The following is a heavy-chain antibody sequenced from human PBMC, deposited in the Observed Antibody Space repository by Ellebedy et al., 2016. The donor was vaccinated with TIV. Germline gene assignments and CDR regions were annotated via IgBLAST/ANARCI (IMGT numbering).Heavy chain of an antibody. D-gene: IGHD3-3*01. CDR1: GFTFSSYA. CDR3: AKDLGKGVTLDAFDI. CDR2: ISDSRGTT. V-gene: IGHV3-23*01. J-gene: IGHJ3*02. Sequence: GESLKISXAASGFTFSSYAMSWVRQAPGKGLEWVSGISDSRGTTKYAGSVKGRFTMSRDSSTNTLYLQMNSLRAEDTAVYYCAKDLGKGVTLDAFDIWGQGTTVIVSS.